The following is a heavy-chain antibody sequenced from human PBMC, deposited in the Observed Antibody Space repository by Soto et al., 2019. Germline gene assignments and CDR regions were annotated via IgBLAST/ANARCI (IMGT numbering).Heavy chain of an antibody. CDR1: GASIAGSSY. CDR3: ARGMTPPGAPAWYYFDS. V-gene: IGHV4-4*07. Sequence: PSETLSLTCSVSGASIAGSSYWSWIRQPAEKGLEWIGRFSLSGTTNYSPSLRSRVTMSADVSKNQFSLRLTSVTAADTALYYCARGMTPPGAPAWYYFDSWGQGTLVTVSS. CDR2: FSLSGTT. J-gene: IGHJ4*02. D-gene: IGHD2-8*02.